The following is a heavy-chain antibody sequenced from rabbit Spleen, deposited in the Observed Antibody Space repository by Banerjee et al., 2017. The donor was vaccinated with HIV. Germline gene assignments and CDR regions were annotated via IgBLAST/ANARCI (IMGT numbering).Heavy chain of an antibody. V-gene: IGHV1S40*01. J-gene: IGHJ6*01. Sequence: QSLEESGGDLVKPGPSLTLTCTASGFSFRSGSYMCWARQAPGKGLEWIGCIYTGSDNTYYASWAKGRFTISKTSSTTVTLQMTSLTAADTATYFCARDTSSSFSSYGMDLWGPGTLVTVS. CDR3: ARDTSSSFSSYGMDL. D-gene: IGHD1-1*01. CDR1: GFSFRSGSY. CDR2: IYTGSDNT.